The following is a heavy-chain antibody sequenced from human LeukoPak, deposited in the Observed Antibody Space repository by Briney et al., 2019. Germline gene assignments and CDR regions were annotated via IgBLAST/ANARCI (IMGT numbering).Heavy chain of an antibody. CDR2: ISSSSSYI. Sequence: GGSLRLSCAASGFTFSSYGMNWVRQAPGKGLEWVSSISSSSSYIYYADSVKGRFTISRDNAKNSLYLQMNSLRAEDTAVYYCATNGWELEKGGSFDYWGQGTLVTVSS. V-gene: IGHV3-21*01. D-gene: IGHD1-26*01. CDR1: GFTFSSYG. J-gene: IGHJ4*02. CDR3: ATNGWELEKGGSFDY.